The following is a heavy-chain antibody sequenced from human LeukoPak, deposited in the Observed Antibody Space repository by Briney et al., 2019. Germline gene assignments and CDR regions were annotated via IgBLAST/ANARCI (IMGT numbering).Heavy chain of an antibody. Sequence: ASVKVSCKTSGYTFTSFSITWVRQAPGQGLEWMGRIIPILGIANYAQKFQGRVTITADKSTSTAYMELSSLRFEDTAVYYCAREVGARGGYYYGMDVWGQGTTVTVSS. D-gene: IGHD1-26*01. J-gene: IGHJ6*02. CDR2: IIPILGIA. CDR1: GYTFTSFS. CDR3: AREVGARGGYYYGMDV. V-gene: IGHV1-69*04.